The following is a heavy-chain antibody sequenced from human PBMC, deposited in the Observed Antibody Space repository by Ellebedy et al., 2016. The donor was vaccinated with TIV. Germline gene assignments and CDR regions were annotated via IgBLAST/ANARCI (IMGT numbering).Heavy chain of an antibody. CDR2: ISTYDGDT. Sequence: AASVKVSCKASGYTFVRYGLSWARQAPGQGLEYMGWISTYDGDTSYAQKLQGRVTMTTDTSTTTAYMELRSLRSDDTAMYYCARGGRNYADYWGPGTLVTASS. J-gene: IGHJ4*02. CDR1: GYTFVRYG. V-gene: IGHV1-18*01. CDR3: ARGGRNYADY.